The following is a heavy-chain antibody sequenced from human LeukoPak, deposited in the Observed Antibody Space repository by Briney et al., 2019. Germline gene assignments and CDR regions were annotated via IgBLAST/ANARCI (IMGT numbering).Heavy chain of an antibody. V-gene: IGHV4-59*01. J-gene: IGHJ4*02. CDR3: ARGSGRGYYDSSGYFYYFDY. D-gene: IGHD3-22*01. CDR1: GDSITDSY. Sequence: SETLSLTCTVSGDSITDSYWSWIRQPPGKGLEWIGYIHYSGSTNYNPSLKSRVTISVDTSKNQFSLKLSSVTAADTAVYYCARGSGRGYYDSSGYFYYFDYWGQGTLVTVSS. CDR2: IHYSGST.